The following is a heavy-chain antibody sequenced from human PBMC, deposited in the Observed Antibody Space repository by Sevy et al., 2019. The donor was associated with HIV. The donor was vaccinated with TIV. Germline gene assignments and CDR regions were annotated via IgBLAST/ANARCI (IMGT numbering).Heavy chain of an antibody. CDR3: ARDRGEILSSAFNY. J-gene: IGHJ4*02. CDR2: ISSSSNYI. V-gene: IGHV3-21*01. D-gene: IGHD3-10*01. CDR1: GFTFSKYP. Sequence: GGSLRLSCVVSGFTFSKYPMNWVRQAPGKGLEWVSSISSSSNYIYYGDSVKGRFTISRDNSKNTLYLQMNSLRAEDTAIYYCARDRGEILSSAFNYWGQGTLVTVSS.